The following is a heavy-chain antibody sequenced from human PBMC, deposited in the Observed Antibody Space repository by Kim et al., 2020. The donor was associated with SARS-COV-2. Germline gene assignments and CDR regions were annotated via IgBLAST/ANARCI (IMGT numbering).Heavy chain of an antibody. V-gene: IGHV3-48*03. CDR1: GFTFSSYE. Sequence: GGSLRLSCAASGFTFSSYEMNWVRQAPGKGLEWVSYISSSGSTIYYADSVKGRFTISRDNAKNSLYLQMNSLRAEDTAVYYCARGVGYIQLVYFDYWGQGTLVTVSS. CDR2: ISSSGSTI. D-gene: IGHD5-18*01. J-gene: IGHJ4*02. CDR3: ARGVGYIQLVYFDY.